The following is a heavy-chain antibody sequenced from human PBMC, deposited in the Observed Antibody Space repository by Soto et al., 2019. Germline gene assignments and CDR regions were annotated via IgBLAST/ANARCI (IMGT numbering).Heavy chain of an antibody. Sequence: SVKVSCKASGFTFTSSAMQWVRQARGQRLEWIGWIVVGSGNTNYAQKFQERVTITRDMSTSTAYMELSSLRSEDTAVYYCAGGEYCTNGVCYQNVWGKGTMVTVSS. V-gene: IGHV1-58*02. J-gene: IGHJ6*04. CDR3: AGGEYCTNGVCYQNV. CDR1: GFTFTSSA. D-gene: IGHD2-8*01. CDR2: IVVGSGNT.